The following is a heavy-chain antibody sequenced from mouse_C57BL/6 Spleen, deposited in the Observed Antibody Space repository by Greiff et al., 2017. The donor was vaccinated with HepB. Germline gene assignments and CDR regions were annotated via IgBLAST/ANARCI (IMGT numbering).Heavy chain of an antibody. CDR3: ARWLLGY. Sequence: QVQLQQPGAELVKPGASVKLSCKASGYTFTSYWMQWVKQRPGQGLEWIGEIDPSDSYTNYNQKFKGKATLTVDTSSSTAYMQLSSLTSEDSAVYYCARWLLGYWGQGTTLTVSS. J-gene: IGHJ2*01. D-gene: IGHD2-3*01. CDR2: IDPSDSYT. CDR1: GYTFTSYW. V-gene: IGHV1-50*01.